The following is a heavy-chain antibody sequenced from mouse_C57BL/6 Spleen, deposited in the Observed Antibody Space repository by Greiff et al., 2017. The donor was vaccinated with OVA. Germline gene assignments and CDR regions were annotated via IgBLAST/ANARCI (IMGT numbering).Heavy chain of an antibody. CDR1: GYTFTDYE. V-gene: IGHV1-15*01. CDR2: IDPETGGT. J-gene: IGHJ4*01. CDR3: TRREDYDGIMDY. D-gene: IGHD2-4*01. Sequence: VKLVESGAELVRPGASVTLSCKASGYTFTDYEMHWVKQTPVHGLEWIGAIDPETGGTAYNQKFKGKAILTADKSSSTAYMELRSLTSEDSAVYYCTRREDYDGIMDYWGQGTSVTVSS.